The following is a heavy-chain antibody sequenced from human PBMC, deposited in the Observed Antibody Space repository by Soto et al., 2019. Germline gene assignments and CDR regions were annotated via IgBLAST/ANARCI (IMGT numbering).Heavy chain of an antibody. CDR3: ARDRHSNSYYFDY. V-gene: IGHV1-46*03. D-gene: IGHD4-4*01. CDR2: INPSDGST. CDR1: GYTFTSYY. Sequence: QVQLVQSGAEVKKPGASVKVSCKASGYTFTSYYMHWVRQAPGQGLEWMGIINPSDGSTSYEQKFKGRVTMTRDTSTSTVYMELSSLRSEDTAVYYCARDRHSNSYYFDYWGQGTLVTVSS. J-gene: IGHJ4*02.